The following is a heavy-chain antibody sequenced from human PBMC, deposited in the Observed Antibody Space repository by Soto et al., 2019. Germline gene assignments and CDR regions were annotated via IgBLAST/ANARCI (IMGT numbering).Heavy chain of an antibody. V-gene: IGHV4-59*08. D-gene: IGHD1-26*01. CDR2: IYYSGST. CDR1: GGTISSWY. CDR3: ARRYGRALDY. Sequence: SETLSLTCTVSGGTISSWYWSWVRQPPGKGLEWIGYIYYSGSTNCNPSLKSRVTISVDTSKNQFSLKLSSVTAADTAVYYCARRYGRALDYWGQGTLVTVS. J-gene: IGHJ4*02.